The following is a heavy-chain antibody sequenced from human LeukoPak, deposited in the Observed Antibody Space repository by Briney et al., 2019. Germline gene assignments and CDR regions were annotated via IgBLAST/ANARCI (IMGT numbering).Heavy chain of an antibody. J-gene: IGHJ4*02. Sequence: LETLSLTCTVSGGSISSSSYYWGWIRQPPGKGLEWIGSIFYNGNTYYNSSLKSRVTISVDTSKNHFSLKVTSVTSADTAVYYCARRTSGGGLFDHWGQGTLVTVSS. V-gene: IGHV4-39*02. D-gene: IGHD3-10*01. CDR1: GGSISSSSYY. CDR2: IFYNGNT. CDR3: ARRTSGGGLFDH.